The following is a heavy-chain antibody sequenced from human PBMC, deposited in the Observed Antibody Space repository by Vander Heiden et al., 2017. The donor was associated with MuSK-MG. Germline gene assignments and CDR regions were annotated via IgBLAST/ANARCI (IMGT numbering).Heavy chain of an antibody. J-gene: IGHJ6*02. CDR3: ARREYYYYGMDV. Sequence: EVQLVESGGGSVQPGGSLRLSCAACGFTFSSYSMNWVRQAPGKGLEWVSYISSSSSTIYYADSVKGRFTISRDNAKNSLYLQMNSLRAEDTAVYYCARREYYYYGMDVWGQGTTVTVSS. CDR1: GFTFSSYS. CDR2: ISSSSSTI. V-gene: IGHV3-48*04.